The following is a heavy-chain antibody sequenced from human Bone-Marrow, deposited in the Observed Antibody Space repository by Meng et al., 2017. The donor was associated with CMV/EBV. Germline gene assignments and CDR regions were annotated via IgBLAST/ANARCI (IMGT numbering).Heavy chain of an antibody. D-gene: IGHD3-3*01. J-gene: IGHJ4*02. Sequence: CKASGYTFTGYYMHWVRQAPGQGLEWMGWINPNSGGTNYAQKFQGRVTMTRDTSISTAYMELSRLRSDDTAVYYCACYYDFWSGSPWNWGQGTLVTVSS. CDR1: GYTFTGYY. V-gene: IGHV1-2*02. CDR2: INPNSGGT. CDR3: ACYYDFWSGSPWN.